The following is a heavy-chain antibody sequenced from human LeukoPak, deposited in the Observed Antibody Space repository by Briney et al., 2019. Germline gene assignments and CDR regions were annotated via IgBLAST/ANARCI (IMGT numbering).Heavy chain of an antibody. CDR3: ATGILGYCSGGSCYGNRNDY. CDR2: FDPEDGET. V-gene: IGHV1-24*01. J-gene: IGHJ4*02. D-gene: IGHD2-15*01. Sequence: ASVKVSCKVSGYTLTELSMHWVRQAPRKGLEWMGGFDPEDGETIYAQKFQGRVTMTEDTSTDTAYMELSSLRSEDTAVYYCATGILGYCSGGSCYGNRNDYWGQGTLVTVSS. CDR1: GYTLTELS.